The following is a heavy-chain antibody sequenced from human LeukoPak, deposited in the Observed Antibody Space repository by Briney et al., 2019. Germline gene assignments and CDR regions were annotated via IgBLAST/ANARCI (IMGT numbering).Heavy chain of an antibody. CDR1: GFTFSSYA. D-gene: IGHD1-26*01. J-gene: IGHJ4*02. CDR2: ISGSGGST. V-gene: IGHV3-23*01. CDR3: AKAGYYGAYFDY. Sequence: GGSLRLSCAASGFTFSSYAMSWVRQAPGRGLEWVSAISGSGGSTYCADSVKGRFTISRDNSKNTLYLQMNSLRAEDTAVYYCAKAGYYGAYFDYWGQGTLVTVSS.